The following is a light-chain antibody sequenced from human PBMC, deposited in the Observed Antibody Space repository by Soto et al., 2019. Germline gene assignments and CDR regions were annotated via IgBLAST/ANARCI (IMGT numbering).Light chain of an antibody. V-gene: IGLV2-23*02. CDR1: SGDVGSYNL. Sequence: QSALTQPASVSGSPGQSITLPCTGTSGDVGSYNLVSWYQQHPGKAPKLLISEVTERPSGVSNRFSGSKSGNTASLTISGHQPDDEADYYCCSYAGNSEVFGPGTKVTVL. CDR2: EVT. J-gene: IGLJ1*01. CDR3: CSYAGNSEV.